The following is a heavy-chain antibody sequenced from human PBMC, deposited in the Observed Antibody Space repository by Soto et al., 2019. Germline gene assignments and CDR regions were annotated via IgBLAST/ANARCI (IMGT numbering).Heavy chain of an antibody. J-gene: IGHJ6*02. CDR2: IIPIFGTA. CDR1: GGTFSSYA. V-gene: IGHV1-69*13. Sequence: SVKVSCKASGGTFSSYAISWVRQAPGQGLEWMGGIIPIFGTANYAQKFQGRVTITADESTSTAYMELSSLRSEDTAVYYCARDWDYYYGMDVWGQGTTVTVS. D-gene: IGHD3-16*01. CDR3: ARDWDYYYGMDV.